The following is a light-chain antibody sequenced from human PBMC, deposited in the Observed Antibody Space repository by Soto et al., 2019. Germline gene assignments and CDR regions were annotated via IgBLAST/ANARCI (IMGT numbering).Light chain of an antibody. J-gene: IGLJ3*02. CDR3: QTWGTGIGV. Sequence: QLVLTQSPSASASLGASVKLTCTLSSGHNTYAIAWHQQQPEKGPRYLMKLNSDGSHSKGDGIPDRFSGSSSGAERYLTIPRLQSEDAADYYCQTWGTGIGVFGGGTKLTVL. CDR1: SGHNTYA. V-gene: IGLV4-69*01. CDR2: LNSDGSH.